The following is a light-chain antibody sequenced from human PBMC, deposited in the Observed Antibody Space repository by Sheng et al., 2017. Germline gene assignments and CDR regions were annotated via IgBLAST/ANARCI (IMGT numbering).Light chain of an antibody. J-gene: IGLJ3*02. Sequence: QSALTQPASVSGSPGQSITISCTGTSSDVGGHNHVSWYQLHPGKAPKLMIYDVTDRPSGVSSRFSGSKSGNTASLTISGLQAEDEADYYCNSYTSSTTWVFGGGTKLTVL. CDR1: SSDVGGHNH. V-gene: IGLV2-14*01. CDR2: DVT. CDR3: NSYTSSTTWV.